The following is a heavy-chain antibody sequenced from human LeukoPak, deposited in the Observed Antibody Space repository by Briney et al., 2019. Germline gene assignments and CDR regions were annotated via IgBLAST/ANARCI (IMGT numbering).Heavy chain of an antibody. V-gene: IGHV3-23*01. CDR3: AKTVGATPLDY. Sequence: PGGSLRLSCAASGFTFSSYAMSWVRQAPGKGLEWVSTISGGGYSTYYADSVKGRFTISRDNSKNTLYLQMNSLRAEDTAVYYCAKTVGATPLDYWGQGTLVTVSS. J-gene: IGHJ4*02. D-gene: IGHD1-26*01. CDR1: GFTFSSYA. CDR2: ISGGGYST.